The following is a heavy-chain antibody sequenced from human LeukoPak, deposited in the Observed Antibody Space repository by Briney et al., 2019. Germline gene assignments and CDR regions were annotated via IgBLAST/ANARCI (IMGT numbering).Heavy chain of an antibody. Sequence: ATVRISCKASGYTFTDHYIHLVQQAPGKGLESMGRVDPADGETMYTEKFQGRVSIVADTSTDTVYLEVRGLTSADTAVYYCAVLDYGDFFRDVDLWGRGTLVTVSS. V-gene: IGHV1-69-2*01. CDR1: GYTFTDHY. D-gene: IGHD4-17*01. CDR3: AVLDYGDFFRDVDL. J-gene: IGHJ2*01. CDR2: VDPADGET.